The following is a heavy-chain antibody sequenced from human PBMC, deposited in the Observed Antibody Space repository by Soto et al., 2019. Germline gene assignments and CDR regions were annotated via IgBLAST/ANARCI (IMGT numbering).Heavy chain of an antibody. J-gene: IGHJ3*02. CDR3: ARLQYYYDSSGPRGAAFEI. V-gene: IGHV4-59*12. Sequence: PSETLSLTCTVSGGSISSYYWSWIRQPPGKGLEWIGYIYYSGSTNYNPSLKSRVTISVDTSKNQFSLKLSSVTAADTAVYYCARLQYYYDSSGPRGAAFEIWGQGTMVTVSS. CDR2: IYYSGST. D-gene: IGHD3-22*01. CDR1: GGSISSYY.